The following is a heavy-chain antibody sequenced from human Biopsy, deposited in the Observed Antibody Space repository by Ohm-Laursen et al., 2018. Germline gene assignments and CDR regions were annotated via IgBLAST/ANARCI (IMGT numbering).Heavy chain of an antibody. CDR3: ARHPTGFWFDP. J-gene: IGHJ5*02. V-gene: IGHV4-39*01. CDR1: GGSISSSTTYY. CDR2: IYNTETT. Sequence: TLSLTCSVSGGSISSSTTYYWAWLRQPPGKGLEWIGSIYNTETTFYNPSLKSRVTISVDTSTNQFSLKVSSVTAADTALYFCARHPTGFWFDPWGHGTLVTASS.